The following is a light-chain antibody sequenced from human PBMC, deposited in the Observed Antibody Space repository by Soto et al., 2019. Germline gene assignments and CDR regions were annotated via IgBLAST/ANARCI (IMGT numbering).Light chain of an antibody. J-gene: IGKJ2*01. CDR3: LHDYSFPYT. CDR1: PGIRND. CDR2: GAS. V-gene: IGKV1-6*01. Sequence: AIQMTQFPSSLSASVGDRVTITCRASPGIRNDLGWYQQKSGRAPKLLIFGASTLQSGVPSRFSGSGSGTDFTLTISSLQPEDVATYYCLHDYSFPYTFGQGTKVEIK.